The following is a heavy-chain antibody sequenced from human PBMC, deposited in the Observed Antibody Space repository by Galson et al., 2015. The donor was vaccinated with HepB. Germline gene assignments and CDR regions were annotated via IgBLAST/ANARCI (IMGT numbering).Heavy chain of an antibody. D-gene: IGHD4-17*01. Sequence: SLRLSCAASGFTFSDYYMSWIRQAPGKGLEWLSCISSSTIYTNYADSVKGRFTISRDNVKNSMYLQMNSLRAEDTAVYYCARVADSDYGDHAHFDSWGQGTLVTVSS. J-gene: IGHJ4*02. CDR3: ARVADSDYGDHAHFDS. CDR2: ISSSTIYT. CDR1: GFTFSDYY. V-gene: IGHV3-11*06.